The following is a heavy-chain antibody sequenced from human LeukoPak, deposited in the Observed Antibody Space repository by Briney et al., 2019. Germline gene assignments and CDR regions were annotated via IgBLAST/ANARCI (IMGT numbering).Heavy chain of an antibody. Sequence: ASVKVSCKASGYTFTSYDINWVRQAPGQGLEWMGWINPNSGGTNYAQKFQGRVTMTRDTSISTAYMELSRLRSDDTAVYYCARDLTYRISRLVEYCSSTSCYMEGAFDIWGQGTMVTVSS. J-gene: IGHJ3*02. CDR2: INPNSGGT. CDR3: ARDLTYRISRLVEYCSSTSCYMEGAFDI. CDR1: GYTFTSYD. D-gene: IGHD2-2*02. V-gene: IGHV1-2*02.